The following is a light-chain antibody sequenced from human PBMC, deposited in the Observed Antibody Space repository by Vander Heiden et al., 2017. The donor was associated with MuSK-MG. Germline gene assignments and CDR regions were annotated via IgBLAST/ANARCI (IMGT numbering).Light chain of an antibody. J-gene: IGKJ5*01. V-gene: IGKV3-20*01. CDR2: GAS. CDR1: QTVKNNY. CDR3: QQNGNRPAMS. Sequence: DIVLTQAPDTLSLSPGERATLSCRTSQTVKNNYLGWYQQKPGQAPRLLIYGASTRATGIPDRFSGSGCGTDFTLTISRLDPEDFAVYYCQQNGNRPAMSFGQGTRLEIK.